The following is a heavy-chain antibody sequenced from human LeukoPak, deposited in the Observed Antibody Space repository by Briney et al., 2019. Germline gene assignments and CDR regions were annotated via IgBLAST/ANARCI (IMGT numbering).Heavy chain of an antibody. CDR2: IYTSGNT. CDR3: ARAPFYFDSSNYPYFDY. V-gene: IGHV3-53*01. Sequence: GGSLRLSCAASGFTFSSYAMSWVRQAPGKGLEWVSVIYTSGNTYYADSVKGRFTISRDNFKNTLYLQMNSLRAEDTAVYYCARAPFYFDSSNYPYFDYWGQGTLVTVSS. D-gene: IGHD3-22*01. J-gene: IGHJ4*02. CDR1: GFTFSSYA.